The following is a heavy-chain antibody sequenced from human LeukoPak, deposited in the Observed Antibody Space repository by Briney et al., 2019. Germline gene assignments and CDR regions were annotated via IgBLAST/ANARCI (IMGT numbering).Heavy chain of an antibody. J-gene: IGHJ5*02. Sequence: GGSLRLSCAASGFTFSNYGMNWVRQAPGKGLEWVSTISGGGGSTYYADSVKGRFTISRDNSKNTLYLQMNSLRAEDTAIYYCAKSSGRSYRWFDPWGQGTLVTVSS. V-gene: IGHV3-23*01. CDR3: AKSSGRSYRWFDP. D-gene: IGHD2-15*01. CDR2: ISGGGGST. CDR1: GFTFSNYG.